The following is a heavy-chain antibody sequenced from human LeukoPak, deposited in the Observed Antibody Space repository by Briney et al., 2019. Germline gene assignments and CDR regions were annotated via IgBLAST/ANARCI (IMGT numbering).Heavy chain of an antibody. J-gene: IGHJ3*02. CDR2: IKSKTDGGTT. CDR3: TTDSLRYFDWLGAFDI. Sequence: GGSLRLSCAASGFTFSNAWMSWVRQAPGKGLEWVGRIKSKTDGGTTDYAAPVKGRFTTSRDDSKNTLYLQMNSLKTEDTAVYYCTTDSLRYFDWLGAFDIWGQGTMVTVSS. CDR1: GFTFSNAW. D-gene: IGHD3-9*01. V-gene: IGHV3-15*01.